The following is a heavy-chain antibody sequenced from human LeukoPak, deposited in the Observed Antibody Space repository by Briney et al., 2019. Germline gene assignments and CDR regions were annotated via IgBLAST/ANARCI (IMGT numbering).Heavy chain of an antibody. J-gene: IGHJ4*02. V-gene: IGHV3-23*01. Sequence: GGSLRLSCAASGFPFSSYTMSWVRQAPGKGLEWVSAISGSGGSTYYADSVKGRFTISRDNSKSMLYLQMNSLRAEDTAVYYCARLYGGNSIGFYFDYWGQGTLVTVSS. CDR2: ISGSGGST. CDR1: GFPFSSYT. D-gene: IGHD4-23*01. CDR3: ARLYGGNSIGFYFDY.